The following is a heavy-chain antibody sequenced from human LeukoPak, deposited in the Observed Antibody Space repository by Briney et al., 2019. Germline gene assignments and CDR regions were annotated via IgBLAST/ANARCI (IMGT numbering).Heavy chain of an antibody. D-gene: IGHD4-17*01. Sequence: PSETLSLTCAVYGGSFSGYYWSWIRQPPGKGLEWIGEINHSGSTNYNPSLKSRVTISVDTSKNQFSLKLSSVTAADTAVYYCASHHGDYYYYYGMDVWGQGTTVTVSS. CDR1: GGSFSGYY. CDR3: ASHHGDYYYYYGMDV. V-gene: IGHV4-34*01. J-gene: IGHJ6*02. CDR2: INHSGST.